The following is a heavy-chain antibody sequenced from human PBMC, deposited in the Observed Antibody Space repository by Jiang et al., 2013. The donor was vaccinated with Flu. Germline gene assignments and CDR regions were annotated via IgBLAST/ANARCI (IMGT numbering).Heavy chain of an antibody. V-gene: IGHV3-30*01. CDR3: ARTQYTAMGYFDY. Sequence: YDGSNKYYADSVKGRFTXSRDNSKNTLYLQMNSLRAEDTAVYYCARTQYTAMGYFDYWGQGTLVTVSS. D-gene: IGHD5-18*01. J-gene: IGHJ4*02. CDR2: YDGSNK.